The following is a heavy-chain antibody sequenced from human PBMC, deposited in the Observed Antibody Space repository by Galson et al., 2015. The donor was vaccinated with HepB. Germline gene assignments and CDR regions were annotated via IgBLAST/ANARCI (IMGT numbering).Heavy chain of an antibody. CDR2: ISWDGGST. J-gene: IGHJ1*01. D-gene: IGHD6-13*01. Sequence: SLRLSCAASGFTFDDYTMHWVRQAPGKGLEWVSLISWDGGSTYYADSVKGRFTISRDNSKNSLYLQMNSLRTEDTALYYCARIAAAGEEYFQHWGQGTLVTVSS. V-gene: IGHV3-43*01. CDR3: ARIAAAGEEYFQH. CDR1: GFTFDDYT.